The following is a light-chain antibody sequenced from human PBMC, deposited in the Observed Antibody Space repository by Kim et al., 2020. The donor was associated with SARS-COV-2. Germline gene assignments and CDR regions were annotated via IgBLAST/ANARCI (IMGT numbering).Light chain of an antibody. J-gene: IGLJ2*01. CDR2: DVT. CDR3: CSYAGNYPVV. CDR1: ANDVGGYNY. Sequence: QSALTQPRSVSGSPGQSVTISCTGTANDVGGYNYVSWYQHHPGKAPKLLIYDVTKRPSGVPDRFSGSKSGNTASLTISGLQAEDEADYYCCSYAGNYPVVFGGGTQLTVL. V-gene: IGLV2-11*01.